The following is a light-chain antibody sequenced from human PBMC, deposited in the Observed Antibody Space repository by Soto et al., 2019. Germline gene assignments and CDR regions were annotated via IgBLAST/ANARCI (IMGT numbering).Light chain of an antibody. V-gene: IGKV1-9*01. CDR2: SAS. CDR3: PQLFT. J-gene: IGKJ5*01. CDR1: QDVTYS. Sequence: SQLTQPPSSLTATVGSRVIITCRDSQDVTYSLAWYHQNPEKAPELLIYSASAVHGGVPSSFFGSESGTDFTLTISRLQPEDFATYYCPQLFTFGQGTRLEI.